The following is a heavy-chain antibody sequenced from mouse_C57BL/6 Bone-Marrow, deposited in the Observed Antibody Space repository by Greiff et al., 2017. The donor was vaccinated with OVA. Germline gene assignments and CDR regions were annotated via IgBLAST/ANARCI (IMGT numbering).Heavy chain of an antibody. J-gene: IGHJ2*01. CDR2: ISDGGSYT. CDR3: ARDYYGSSPYFDY. D-gene: IGHD1-1*01. CDR1: GFTFSSYA. Sequence: VHLVESGGGLVKPGGSLKLSCAASGFTFSSYAMSWVRQTPEKRLEWVATISDGGSYTYYPDNVKGRFTISRDNAKNNLYLQMSHLKSEDTAMYYCARDYYGSSPYFDYWGQGTTLTVSS. V-gene: IGHV5-4*01.